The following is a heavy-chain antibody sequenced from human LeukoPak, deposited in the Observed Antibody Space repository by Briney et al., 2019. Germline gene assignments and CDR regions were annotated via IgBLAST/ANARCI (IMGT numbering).Heavy chain of an antibody. D-gene: IGHD6-19*01. CDR2: IIPILGIA. Sequence: SVKVSCKDSGGTFSSYTISWVRQAPGQGLEWMGRIIPILGIANYAQKFQGRVTITADKSTSTAYMELSSLRSEDTAVYYCARFSGYSSPFDAFDIWGQGTMVTVSS. V-gene: IGHV1-69*02. CDR3: ARFSGYSSPFDAFDI. J-gene: IGHJ3*02. CDR1: GGTFSSYT.